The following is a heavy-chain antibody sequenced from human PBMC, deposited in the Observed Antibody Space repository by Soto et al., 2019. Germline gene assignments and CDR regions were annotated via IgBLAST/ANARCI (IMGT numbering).Heavy chain of an antibody. CDR2: IIPIFGTA. D-gene: IGHD1-26*01. Sequence: QVQLVQSGAEVKKPGSSVKVSCKASGGTFSSYSINWVRQAPGQGLEWMGEIIPIFGTANYAQKIQGRVTTPADESTSTAYMELSSLRSEDTAVYYCARDGGRHSGGIDYWGQGTLVTVSS. CDR1: GGTFSSYS. V-gene: IGHV1-69*01. CDR3: ARDGGRHSGGIDY. J-gene: IGHJ4*02.